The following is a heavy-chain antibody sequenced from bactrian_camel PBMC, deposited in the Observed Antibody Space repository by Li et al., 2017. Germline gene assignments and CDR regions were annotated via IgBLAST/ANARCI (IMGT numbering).Heavy chain of an antibody. CDR1: GFIFSGFD. J-gene: IGHJ4*01. D-gene: IGHD3*01. V-gene: IGHV3S40*01. CDR2: VKNDETST. CDR3: AADPRGSAY. Sequence: DVQLVESGGGLVQPGGSLRLSCATSGFIFSGFDMHWVRQAPGKGLEWISAVKNDETSTHYADSVKGRFTMSRDNARNTLYLQMNSLKTEDTAVYYCAADPRGSAYWGQGTQVTVS.